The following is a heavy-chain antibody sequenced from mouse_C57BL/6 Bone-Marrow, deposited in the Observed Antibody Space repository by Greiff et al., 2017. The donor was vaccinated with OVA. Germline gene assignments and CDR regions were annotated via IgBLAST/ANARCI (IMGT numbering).Heavy chain of an antibody. D-gene: IGHD2-1*01. Sequence: QVQLQQPGAELVKPGASVKLSCKASGYTFTSYWMQWVKQRPGQGLEWIGEIDPSDSYTNYNQKFKGKATLTVDTSSSTAYMQLSSLTSEDSAVYYCARGVNYVDYVYYCGQGTALTVSS. CDR3: ARGVNYVDYVYY. V-gene: IGHV1-50*01. CDR1: GYTFTSYW. J-gene: IGHJ2*01. CDR2: IDPSDSYT.